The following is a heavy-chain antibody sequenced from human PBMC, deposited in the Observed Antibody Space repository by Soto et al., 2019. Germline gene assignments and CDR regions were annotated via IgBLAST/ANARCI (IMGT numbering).Heavy chain of an antibody. D-gene: IGHD5-12*01. CDR3: AMWGGYDDYYYYYMDV. J-gene: IGHJ6*03. CDR2: INHSGST. V-gene: IGHV4-34*01. Sequence: PSXTQCLPCAVYGGSSSGYYWSCIRQPPWKGLEWIGEINHSGSTNYNPSLKSRVTISVDTSKNQFSLKLSSVTAADTVVYYCAMWGGYDDYYYYYMDVWGKGTTVTVSS. CDR1: GGSSSGYY.